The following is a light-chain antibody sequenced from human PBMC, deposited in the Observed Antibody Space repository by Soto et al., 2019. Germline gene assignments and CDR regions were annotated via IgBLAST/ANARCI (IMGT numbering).Light chain of an antibody. Sequence: QSVLTQSPSASGTPGQRVTMSCSGSRSNIGSNSVSWYQQLPGTVPKLLIYGSNKRPLGVPDRFSGSKSGTSASLVISRLQSEDEAHYYCAVWDDGLDAWMFGGGTKVTVL. CDR2: GSN. V-gene: IGLV1-44*01. CDR3: AVWDDGLDAWM. J-gene: IGLJ3*02. CDR1: RSNIGSNS.